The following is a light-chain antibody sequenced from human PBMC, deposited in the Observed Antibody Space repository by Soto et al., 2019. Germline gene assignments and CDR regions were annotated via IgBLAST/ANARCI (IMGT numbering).Light chain of an antibody. V-gene: IGKV1-12*01. CDR3: QQADSFTI. CDR2: AAS. CDR1: QGIGNW. Sequence: DIQMTQSPSSVSASVGDRVTITCRASQGIGNWLAWYQQKPGKAPKLLIYAASSLQSGVPSRFSGSGSGTDFTLTISSLQPEDFATYYCQQADSFTIFGPGTKVDIK. J-gene: IGKJ3*01.